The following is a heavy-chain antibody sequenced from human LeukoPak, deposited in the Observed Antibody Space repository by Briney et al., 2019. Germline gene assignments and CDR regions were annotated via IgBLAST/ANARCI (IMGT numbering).Heavy chain of an antibody. J-gene: IGHJ4*02. V-gene: IGHV1-69*13. D-gene: IGHD2-15*01. CDR3: ARGLSCSGNTCYAAHFDS. CDR2: IIPIFGTA. Sequence: SVKVSCKASGGTFSSYAISWVRQAPGQGLEWMGGIIPIFGTANYAQKFQGRVTITADESTSTAYMELSSLRSDDTAVYYCARGLSCSGNTCYAAHFDSWGQGTLVTVSS. CDR1: GGTFSSYA.